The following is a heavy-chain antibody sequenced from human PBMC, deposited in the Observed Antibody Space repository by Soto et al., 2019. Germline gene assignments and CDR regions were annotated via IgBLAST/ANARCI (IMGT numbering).Heavy chain of an antibody. CDR3: PRDPGRAGVTTPR. CDR2: IYYSGST. Sequence: QVQLQESGPGLVKPSQTLSPTCTVSGGSISSGGYYWSWIRQHPGKGLEWIGYIYYSGSTYYNPSLKSRVTISVDTSKNQFSLKLSSVTAADTAVYYCPRDPGRAGVTTPRWGQGTLVTVSS. V-gene: IGHV4-31*03. CDR1: GGSISSGGYY. J-gene: IGHJ4*02. D-gene: IGHD4-17*01.